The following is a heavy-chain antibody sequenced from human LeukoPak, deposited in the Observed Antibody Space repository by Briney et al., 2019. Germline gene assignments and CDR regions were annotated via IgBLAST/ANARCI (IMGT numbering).Heavy chain of an antibody. J-gene: IGHJ4*02. CDR1: GFTFSSYA. Sequence: GGSLRLSCAASGFTFSSYAMSWFRKAPGKGLNWAPAISGSGGSTYYADSVKGRFTISRDNSKNTLYLQMNSLRAEDTAVYYCADLQQLPHFRFDYWGQGTLVTVSS. D-gene: IGHD6-13*01. CDR2: ISGSGGST. V-gene: IGHV3-23*01. CDR3: ADLQQLPHFRFDY.